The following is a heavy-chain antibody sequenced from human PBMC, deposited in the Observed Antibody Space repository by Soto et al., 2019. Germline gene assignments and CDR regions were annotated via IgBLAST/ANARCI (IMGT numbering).Heavy chain of an antibody. CDR3: ARDQGRYGSGSYWPFDY. Sequence: ASVKVSCEASGYTFTSYGISWVRQAPGQGLEWMGWISAYNGNTNYAQKLQGRVTMTTDTSTSTAYMELRSLRSDDTAVYYCARDQGRYGSGSYWPFDYWGQGTLVTVSS. CDR2: ISAYNGNT. D-gene: IGHD3-10*01. V-gene: IGHV1-18*01. CDR1: GYTFTSYG. J-gene: IGHJ4*02.